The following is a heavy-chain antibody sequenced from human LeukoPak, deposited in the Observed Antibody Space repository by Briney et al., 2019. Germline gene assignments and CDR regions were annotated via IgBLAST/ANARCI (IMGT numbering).Heavy chain of an antibody. CDR3: AKVPTTVTDDY. J-gene: IGHJ4*02. CDR2: ISGSGGST. Sequence: GGSLRLSCAASGFTFSIYAMSWVRQAPGRGLEWVSAISGSGGSTYYADSVKGRFTISRDNSKTTLYLQMNSLRAEDTAVYYCAKVPTTVTDDYWGQGTLVTVSS. V-gene: IGHV3-23*01. CDR1: GFTFSIYA. D-gene: IGHD4-17*01.